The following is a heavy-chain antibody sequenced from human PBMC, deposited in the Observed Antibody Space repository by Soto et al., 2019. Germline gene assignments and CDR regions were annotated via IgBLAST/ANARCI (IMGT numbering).Heavy chain of an antibody. CDR2: INHSGST. J-gene: IGHJ4*02. CDR3: ARGRRYSGYDSFFDY. V-gene: IGHV4-34*01. Sequence: SETLSLTCAVYGGSFSGYYWSWIRQPPGKGLEWIGEINHSGSTNYNPSLKSRVTISVDTSKNQFSLKLSSVTAADTAVYYCARGRRYSGYDSFFDYWGQGTLVTVSS. D-gene: IGHD5-12*01. CDR1: GGSFSGYY.